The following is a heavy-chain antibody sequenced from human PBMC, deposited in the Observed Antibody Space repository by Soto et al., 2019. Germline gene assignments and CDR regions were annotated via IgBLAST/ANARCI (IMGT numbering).Heavy chain of an antibody. V-gene: IGHV4-39*01. CDR1: GGSLSSSICY. J-gene: IGHJ4*02. Sequence: SEPMCLTCPVAGGSLSSSICYWGWNRQPPGKGLEWIGSIYYSGSTYYNPSLKSRVTISVDTSKNQFSLKLSSVTAADTAVYYCARPRVAARLYYFDYWGQGTLVTVSS. D-gene: IGHD6-6*01. CDR3: ARPRVAARLYYFDY. CDR2: IYYSGST.